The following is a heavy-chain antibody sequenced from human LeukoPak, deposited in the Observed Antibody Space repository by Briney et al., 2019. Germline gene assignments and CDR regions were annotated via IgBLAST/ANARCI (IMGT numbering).Heavy chain of an antibody. Sequence: PGGSLRLSCAASGFTFNSYAMSWVRQAPGNGLEWVSAISGSGGTTYYADSVKGRFTISRDNSKNTLYLEMNSLRAEDTAVYYCAKGSSGYSSGWFEDYWGQGTLVTVSS. CDR3: AKGSSGYSSGWFEDY. CDR1: GFTFNSYA. J-gene: IGHJ4*02. D-gene: IGHD6-19*01. V-gene: IGHV3-23*01. CDR2: ISGSGGTT.